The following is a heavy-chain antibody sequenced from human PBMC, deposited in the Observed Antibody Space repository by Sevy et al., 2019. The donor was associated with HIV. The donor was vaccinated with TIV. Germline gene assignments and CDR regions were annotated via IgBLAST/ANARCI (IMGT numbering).Heavy chain of an antibody. CDR3: ARYIVVVPAAIEFPSGMDV. CDR2: IKQDGSEK. J-gene: IGHJ6*02. Sequence: EGSLRLSCAASGFTFSSYWMSWVRQAPGKGLEWVANIKQDGSEKYYVDSVKGRFTISRDNAKNSLYLQMNSLRAEDTAVYYCARYIVVVPAAIEFPSGMDVWGQGTTVTVSS. D-gene: IGHD2-2*01. V-gene: IGHV3-7*03. CDR1: GFTFSSYW.